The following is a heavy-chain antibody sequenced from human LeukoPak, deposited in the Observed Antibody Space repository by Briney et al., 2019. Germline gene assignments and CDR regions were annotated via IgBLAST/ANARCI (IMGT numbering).Heavy chain of an antibody. V-gene: IGHV3-23*01. CDR2: ISGSGGST. CDR1: GFTLSSYA. Sequence: PGGSLRLSCAASGFTLSSYAMSWVRQAPGKGLEWVSAISGSGGSTYYADSVKGRYTISRDNSKNTLYLQMNSLRAEDTAVYYCAKGTAMIVVVKLYYFDYWGQGTLVSVSS. CDR3: AKGTAMIVVVKLYYFDY. J-gene: IGHJ4*02. D-gene: IGHD3-22*01.